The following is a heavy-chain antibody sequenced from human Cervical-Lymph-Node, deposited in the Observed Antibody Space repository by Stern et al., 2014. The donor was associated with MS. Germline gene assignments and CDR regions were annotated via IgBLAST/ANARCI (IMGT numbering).Heavy chain of an antibody. D-gene: IGHD1-26*01. Sequence: EVQLVESGGGPVQPGGSLRVSCAASGFTFSSYWMYWVRQASGKGLVWVAGIDSDGSITNYADSVKDRFTISRDNAKNTLYLQMNSLRAEDTAVYYCARGWEVLCSWGQGTLVTVSS. V-gene: IGHV3-74*02. CDR3: ARGWEVLCS. J-gene: IGHJ4*02. CDR2: IDSDGSIT. CDR1: GFTFSSYW.